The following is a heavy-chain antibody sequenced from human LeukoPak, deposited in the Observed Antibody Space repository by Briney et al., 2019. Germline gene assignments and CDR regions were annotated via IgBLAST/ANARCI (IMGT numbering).Heavy chain of an antibody. D-gene: IGHD1-7*01. V-gene: IGHV3-23*01. CDR1: GFTFSSYA. CDR3: ATATGTTYYYYYGMDV. Sequence: GGSLRLSCAASGFTFSSYAMSWVRQAPGKGLEWVSAISGSGGSTYYADSVKGRFTISRDNSKNTLYLQMNSLRAEDTAVYYCATATGTTYYYYYGMDVWGQGTTVTVSS. J-gene: IGHJ6*02. CDR2: ISGSGGST.